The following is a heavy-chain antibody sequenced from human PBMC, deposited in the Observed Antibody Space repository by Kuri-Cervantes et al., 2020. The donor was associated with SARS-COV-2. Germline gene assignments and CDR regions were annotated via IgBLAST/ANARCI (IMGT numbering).Heavy chain of an antibody. V-gene: IGHV3-21*04. CDR1: GFTFSSYS. CDR2: ISSSSSYI. D-gene: IGHD1-1*01. CDR3: ARGLGTADAFDI. Sequence: GESLKISCAASGFTFSSYSMNWVRQAPGKGLEWVSSISSSSSYIYYADSVKGRFTISRDNAKNSLYLQMNSLRAEDTAVYYCARGLGTADAFDIWGQGTMVTVSS. J-gene: IGHJ3*02.